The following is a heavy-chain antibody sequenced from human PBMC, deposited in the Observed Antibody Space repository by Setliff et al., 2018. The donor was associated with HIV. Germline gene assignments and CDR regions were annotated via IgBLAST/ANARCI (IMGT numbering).Heavy chain of an antibody. Sequence: GESLKISCKSSGYIFTNYWIGWVRQMPGKALEWMGIIYPGDSETKYSPSSEGQVTISADKSFSTAYLQWSSLKASDTAMYYCARSDYDVLTGFWYFDLWGRGALVTVSS. CDR1: GYIFTNYW. J-gene: IGHJ2*01. CDR3: ARSDYDVLTGFWYFDL. D-gene: IGHD3-9*01. V-gene: IGHV5-51*01. CDR2: IYPGDSET.